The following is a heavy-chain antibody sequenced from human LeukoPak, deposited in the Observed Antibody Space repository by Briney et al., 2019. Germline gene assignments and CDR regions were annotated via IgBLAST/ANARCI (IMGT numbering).Heavy chain of an antibody. Sequence: GGSLKLSCVTSGFTFGGSGMHWVRQASGKGLEWVGHIRNKANSYATAYAASVRDRFTISRDDSKNTAFLQMSSLKTEDTAMYYCTRPSSRFCSRTSCYWDSWGQGTLVTVSS. CDR3: TRPSSRFCSRTSCYWDS. D-gene: IGHD2-2*01. V-gene: IGHV3-73*01. CDR1: GFTFGGSG. CDR2: IRNKANSYAT. J-gene: IGHJ4*02.